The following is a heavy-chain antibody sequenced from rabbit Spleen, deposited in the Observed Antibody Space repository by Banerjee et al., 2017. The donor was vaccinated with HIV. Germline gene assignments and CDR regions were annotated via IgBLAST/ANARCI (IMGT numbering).Heavy chain of an antibody. D-gene: IGHD1-1*01. CDR1: GIDFSSYYY. V-gene: IGHV1S40*01. Sequence: QSLEESGGDLVKPGASLTLTCTASGIDFSSYYYMCWVRQAPGKGLEWIACIYTGSGSTYYASWAKGRFTISKTSSTTVTLQMTGLTAADTATYFCARDPNSEYYDLWGPGTLVTVS. CDR2: IYTGSGST. CDR3: ARDPNSEYYDL. J-gene: IGHJ6*01.